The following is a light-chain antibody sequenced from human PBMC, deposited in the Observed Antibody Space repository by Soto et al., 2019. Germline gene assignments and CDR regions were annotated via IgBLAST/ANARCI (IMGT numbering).Light chain of an antibody. CDR2: KAS. V-gene: IGKV1-5*03. CDR1: QSISSW. Sequence: DIQMTQSPSTLSGSVWDIVTITCRASQSISSWLAWYQQKPGKAPKLLIYKASSLESGVPSRFSGSGSGTHFTLTISSLQPEDFATYYCQQLHGYPITFGQGTRLEI. J-gene: IGKJ5*01. CDR3: QQLHGYPIT.